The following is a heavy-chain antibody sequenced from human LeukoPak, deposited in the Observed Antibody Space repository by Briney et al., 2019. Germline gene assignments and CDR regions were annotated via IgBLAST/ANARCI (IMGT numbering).Heavy chain of an antibody. CDR2: ISSSSSYI. CDR1: GFTFSSYS. J-gene: IGHJ4*02. V-gene: IGHV3-21*01. D-gene: IGHD3-3*01. CDR3: ARNLIKDYDFWSGYYDFDY. Sequence: GGSLRLSCAASGFTFSSYSMNWVRQAPGKGLEWVSSISSSSSYIYYADSVKGRFTISRDNAKNSLYLQMNSLRAEDTAVYYYARNLIKDYDFWSGYYDFDYWGQGTLVTVSS.